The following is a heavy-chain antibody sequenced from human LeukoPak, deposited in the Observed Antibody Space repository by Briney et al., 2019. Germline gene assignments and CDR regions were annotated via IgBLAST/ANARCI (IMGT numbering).Heavy chain of an antibody. J-gene: IGHJ5*02. CDR3: ARVVKSTMTAGWFDP. CDR1: GFTFDDYG. CDR2: INWNGGST. V-gene: IGHV3-20*04. Sequence: GGSLRLSCAASGFTFDDYGMSWVRQAPGKGLEWVSGINWNGGSTGYADSVKGRFTISRDNAKNSLYLQMNSLRAEDTALYYCARVVKSTMTAGWFDPWGQGTLVTVSS. D-gene: IGHD3-22*01.